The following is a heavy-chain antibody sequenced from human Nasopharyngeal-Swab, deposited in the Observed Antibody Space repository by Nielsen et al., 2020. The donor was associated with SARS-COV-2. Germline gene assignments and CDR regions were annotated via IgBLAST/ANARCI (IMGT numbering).Heavy chain of an antibody. CDR1: GLTFSSHA. CDR2: ISGGGNTT. CDR3: AKGDYSDYFYDY. Sequence: GGSLRPSCAASGLTFSSHAMTWVRQAPGKGLEWVSGISGGGNTTYYADSVKGRFTIPRDNSNNTLYLQMNSLRAEDTAVYLCAKGDYSDYFYDYWGQGTLVTVSS. J-gene: IGHJ4*02. D-gene: IGHD4-11*01. V-gene: IGHV3-23*01.